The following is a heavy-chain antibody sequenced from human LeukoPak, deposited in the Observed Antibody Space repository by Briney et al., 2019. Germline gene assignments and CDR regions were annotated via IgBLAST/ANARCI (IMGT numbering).Heavy chain of an antibody. D-gene: IGHD4-17*01. V-gene: IGHV1-2*02. Sequence: ASVRVSCKASGYTFTNYYIHWVRQAPGHGLEWMGWNNPNRGDTNYAQKFQGRVTMTRDTSISTAFMELTRLTSDDTAVYYCTRDLLGFATTPLSDWGQGTLVTVSS. CDR1: GYTFTNYY. CDR2: NNPNRGDT. J-gene: IGHJ4*02. CDR3: TRDLLGFATTPLSD.